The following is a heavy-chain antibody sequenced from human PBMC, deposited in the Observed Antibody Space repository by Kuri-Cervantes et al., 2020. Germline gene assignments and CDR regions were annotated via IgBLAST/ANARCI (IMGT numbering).Heavy chain of an antibody. Sequence: GGSLRLCCKGSGYKFTSYWIDWVRQMPGKGLEWMGIIYPGDSDTRYSSSFQGQVTISADKSITTAYLQWSSLKASDSAIYYCARRSKPNRDGFIYPIDSLGQGTLVTVSS. D-gene: IGHD5-24*01. CDR1: GYKFTSYW. CDR2: IYPGDSDT. V-gene: IGHV5-51*01. J-gene: IGHJ4*02. CDR3: ARRSKPNRDGFIYPIDS.